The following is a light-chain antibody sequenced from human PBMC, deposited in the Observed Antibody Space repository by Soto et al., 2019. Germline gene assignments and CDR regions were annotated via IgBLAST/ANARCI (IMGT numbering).Light chain of an antibody. CDR3: QQYGSSPPT. Sequence: EIVLTQSPGTLSLSPGERATLSCRASQSVSSSYLAWYQQKPGQAPRLLIYGASSSATGIPDRFSGSGSGTDFTLTISSLKTQDFAVDYCQQYGSSPPTFGQGTKVEIK. V-gene: IGKV3-20*01. CDR1: QSVSSSY. J-gene: IGKJ1*01. CDR2: GAS.